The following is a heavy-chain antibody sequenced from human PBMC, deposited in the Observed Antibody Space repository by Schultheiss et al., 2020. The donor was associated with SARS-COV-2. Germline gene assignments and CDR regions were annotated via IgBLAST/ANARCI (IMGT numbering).Heavy chain of an antibody. D-gene: IGHD3-16*01. CDR3: AMITNHYDYYGMDV. CDR1: GFSVSGNY. Sequence: GGSLRLSCAASGFSVSGNYMSWVRQASGKGLEWVSIIYTDGSTYYADSVKGRFTISRDNAKNSLYLQMNSLRAEDTAVYHCAMITNHYDYYGMDVWGQGTTVTVSS. J-gene: IGHJ6*02. V-gene: IGHV3-53*01. CDR2: IYTDGST.